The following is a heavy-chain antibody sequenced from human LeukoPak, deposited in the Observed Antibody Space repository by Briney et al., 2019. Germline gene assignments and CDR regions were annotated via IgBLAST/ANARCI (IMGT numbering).Heavy chain of an antibody. CDR2: ISAYNGNT. CDR3: AREWKDSSGYPMERFDP. V-gene: IGHV1-18*01. Sequence: ASVKVSCKASGYTFTSYGISWVRQAPGQGLEWMGWISAYNGNTNYAQKLQGRVTMTTDTPTSTAYMELRSLRSDDTAVYYCAREWKDSSGYPMERFDPWGQGTLVTVSS. D-gene: IGHD3-22*01. CDR1: GYTFTSYG. J-gene: IGHJ5*02.